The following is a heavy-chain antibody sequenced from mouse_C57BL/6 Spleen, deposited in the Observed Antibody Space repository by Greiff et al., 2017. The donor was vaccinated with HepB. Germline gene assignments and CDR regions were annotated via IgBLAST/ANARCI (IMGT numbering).Heavy chain of an antibody. CDR1: GYAFSSYW. V-gene: IGHV1-80*01. CDR3: ARRGGSRLYFDY. D-gene: IGHD1-1*01. Sequence: VQLQQSGAELVKPGASVKISCKASGYAFSSYWMNWVKQRPGKGLEWIGQIYPGDGDTNYNGKFKGKATLTADKSSSTAYMQLSSLTSEDSAVYFCARRGGSRLYFDYWGQGTTLTVSS. CDR2: IYPGDGDT. J-gene: IGHJ2*01.